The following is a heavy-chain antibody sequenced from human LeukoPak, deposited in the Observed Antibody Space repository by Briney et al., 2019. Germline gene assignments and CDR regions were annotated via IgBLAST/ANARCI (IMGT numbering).Heavy chain of an antibody. CDR3: AKDKDYGWDY. J-gene: IGHJ4*02. D-gene: IGHD4/OR15-4a*01. CDR2: ISDDGRDK. Sequence: PGGSLRLSCAASGFTFRSYGIHWVRQAPGKGLEWVTYISDDGRDKWYADSVKGRLTISRDNSKNTLSLQMNSLRPEDTAVYYCAKDKDYGWDYWGQGTPVTVSS. CDR1: GFTFRSYG. V-gene: IGHV3-30*02.